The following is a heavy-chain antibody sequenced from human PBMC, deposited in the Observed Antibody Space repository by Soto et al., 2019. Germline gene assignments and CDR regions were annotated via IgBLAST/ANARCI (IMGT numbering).Heavy chain of an antibody. CDR3: ARQWFDYYGLDV. J-gene: IGHJ6*02. CDR1: GVTLSSYA. CDR2: ISYDGSNK. D-gene: IGHD3-22*01. Sequence: PGGSLRLSRAASGVTLSSYAMHGVRQAPGKGLEWVAVISYDGSNKYYADSVKGRFTISRDNSKNTLYLQMNSLRAEDTAVYYCARQWFDYYGLDVRGQGTTVTVSS. V-gene: IGHV3-30-3*01.